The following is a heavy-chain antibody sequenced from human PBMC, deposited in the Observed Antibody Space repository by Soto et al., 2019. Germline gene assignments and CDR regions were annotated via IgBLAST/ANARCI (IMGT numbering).Heavy chain of an antibody. J-gene: IGHJ6*02. CDR1: GYTFIDYY. Sequence: GASVKVSCKASGYTFIDYYIHWVRQAPGQGLEWMGWVNPNSGDTNYAQKFQGWVTMTRDTSITTAYMELSRLTSDDTAVYFCARDSRGGYYYYGMDVWGQGTTVTVSS. CDR2: VNPNSGDT. D-gene: IGHD3-3*01. V-gene: IGHV1-2*04. CDR3: ARDSRGGYYYYGMDV.